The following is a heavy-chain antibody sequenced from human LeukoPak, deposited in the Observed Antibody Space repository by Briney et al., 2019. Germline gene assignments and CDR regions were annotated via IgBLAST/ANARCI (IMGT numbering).Heavy chain of an antibody. J-gene: IGHJ4*02. V-gene: IGHV1-46*01. CDR3: ARAYYYDSSGPTYYFDY. CDR2: INPSGGST. Sequence: ASVKVSCKASGYTFTSYDINWVRQAPGQGLEWMGIINPSGGSTSYAQKFQGRVTMTRDTSTSTVYMELSSLRSEDTAVYYCARAYYYDSSGPTYYFDYWGQGTLVTVSS. D-gene: IGHD3-22*01. CDR1: GYTFTSYD.